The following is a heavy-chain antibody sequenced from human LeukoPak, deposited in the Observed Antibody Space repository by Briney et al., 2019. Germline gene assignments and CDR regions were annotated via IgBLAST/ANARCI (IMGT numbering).Heavy chain of an antibody. D-gene: IGHD5-12*01. CDR3: ARVKEASAFDI. CDR1: GFSFSTYS. V-gene: IGHV3-21*01. CDR2: ISSGSSHI. Sequence: GGSLRLSCAASGFSFSTYSMNWVRQAPGKGLEWVSSISSGSSHIYYADSVKGRFTISRDNAKNSLYLQMNSLRAEDTAVYYCARVKEASAFDIWGQGTMITVSS. J-gene: IGHJ3*02.